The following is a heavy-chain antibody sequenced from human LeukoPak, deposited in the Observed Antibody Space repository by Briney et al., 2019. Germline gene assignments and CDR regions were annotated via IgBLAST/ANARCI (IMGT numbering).Heavy chain of an antibody. J-gene: IGHJ4*02. CDR3: ATWGSTLGDYVGFYFDY. CDR2: INHSGGT. V-gene: IGHV4-34*01. D-gene: IGHD4-17*01. CDR1: GGSFSGYY. Sequence: PSETLSLTCAVYGGSFSGYYWSWIRQPPGKGLEWIGEINHSGGTNYNPSLKSRVTISVDTSKNQFSLKLSSVTAADTAVYYCATWGSTLGDYVGFYFDYWGQGTLVTVSS.